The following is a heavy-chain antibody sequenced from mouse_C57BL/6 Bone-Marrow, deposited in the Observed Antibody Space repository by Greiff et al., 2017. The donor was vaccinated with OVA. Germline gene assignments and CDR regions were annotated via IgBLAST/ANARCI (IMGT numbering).Heavy chain of an antibody. J-gene: IGHJ2*01. Sequence: VQLQQSGPELVKPGASVKISCKASGYAFSSSWMNWVKQRPGKGLEWIGRIYPGDGDTNYNGKFKGKATLTADKSSSTAYMQLSSLTSEDSAVYYCARSDDYDASDYWGQGTTLTVSS. CDR1: GYAFSSSW. CDR3: ARSDDYDASDY. CDR2: IYPGDGDT. D-gene: IGHD2-4*01. V-gene: IGHV1-82*01.